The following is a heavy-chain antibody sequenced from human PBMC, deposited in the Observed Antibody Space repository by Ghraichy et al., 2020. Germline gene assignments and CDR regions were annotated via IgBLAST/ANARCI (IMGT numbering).Heavy chain of an antibody. J-gene: IGHJ6*02. CDR2: IYNTGST. Sequence: SETLSLTCTVSGASISSGGHFWSWIRQHPGKGLECIGHIYNTGSTYYNPSLKSRVSISVDTSKNQSSLKLSAVTAADTAVYYCARGTSSSAAYSMDVWGQGIMVTVSS. CDR3: ARGTSSSAAYSMDV. V-gene: IGHV4-31*03. CDR1: GASISSGGHF. D-gene: IGHD6-6*01.